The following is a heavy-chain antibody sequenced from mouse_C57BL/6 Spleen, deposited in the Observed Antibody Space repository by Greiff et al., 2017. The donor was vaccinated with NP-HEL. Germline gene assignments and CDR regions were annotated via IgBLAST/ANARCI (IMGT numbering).Heavy chain of an antibody. D-gene: IGHD1-1*01. CDR2: IDPSDSYT. J-gene: IGHJ3*01. CDR3: ASYYYGSSYKGFAY. V-gene: IGHV1-50*01. Sequence: VQVQQSGAELVKPGASVKLSCKASGYTFTSYWMQWVKQRPGQGLEWIGEIDPSDSYTNYNQKFKGKATLTVDTSSSTAYMQLSSLTSEDSAVYYWASYYYGSSYKGFAYWGQVTLVTVSA. CDR1: GYTFTSYW.